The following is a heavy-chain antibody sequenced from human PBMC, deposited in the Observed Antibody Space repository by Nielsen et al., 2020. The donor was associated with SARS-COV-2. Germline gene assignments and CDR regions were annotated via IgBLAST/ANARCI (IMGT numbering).Heavy chain of an antibody. Sequence: GESLKISCAASGFTFSSYSMNWVRQAPGKGLEWVSSISSSSSYIYYADSVKGRFTISRDNAKNSLYLQMNSLRAEDTAVYYCTREPRTYYDFWSGPRGGMDVWGQGTTVTVSS. J-gene: IGHJ6*02. CDR2: ISSSSSYI. CDR1: GFTFSSYS. CDR3: TREPRTYYDFWSGPRGGMDV. V-gene: IGHV3-21*01. D-gene: IGHD3-3*01.